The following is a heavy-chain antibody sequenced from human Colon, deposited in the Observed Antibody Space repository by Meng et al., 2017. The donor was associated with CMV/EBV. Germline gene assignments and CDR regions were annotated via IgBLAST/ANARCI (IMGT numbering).Heavy chain of an antibody. CDR2: INDSGGRT. J-gene: IGHJ4*02. Sequence: GSLRLSYAASGFSFSNFAMGWVRQAPGKGLEWVSTINDSGGRTHYADSVKGRFTISRDNSRNTLYLQMDSLRAEDTAIYYCDAADYWGQGVLVTVSS. CDR3: DAADY. D-gene: IGHD6-13*01. V-gene: IGHV3-23*01. CDR1: GFSFSNFA.